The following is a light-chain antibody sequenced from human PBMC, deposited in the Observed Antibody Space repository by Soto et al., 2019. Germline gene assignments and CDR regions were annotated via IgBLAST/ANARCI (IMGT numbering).Light chain of an antibody. J-gene: IGLJ2*01. V-gene: IGLV1-40*01. Sequence: QSVLTQPPSVSGAPGQRVTISCTGSSSNIGAGYDVHWYQQLPGRAPKLLIYGNSNRPSGVPDRFSGPKSGTSASLAITGLQAEDGADYYCQSYDSSLSVVFGGGTKLPV. CDR2: GNS. CDR3: QSYDSSLSVV. CDR1: SSNIGAGYD.